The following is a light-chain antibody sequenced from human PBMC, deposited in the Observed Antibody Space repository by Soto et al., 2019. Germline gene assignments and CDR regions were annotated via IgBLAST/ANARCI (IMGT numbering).Light chain of an antibody. Sequence: EIVMTQSPATLSVSPGERATLSCRASQSVSSNLAWYQQKPGQAPRLLIYGASTRATGIPARFSGSGSGTEFTLTISSLQSEDFALYYCQQRSNWLTFGGGTKVEIK. CDR3: QQRSNWLT. J-gene: IGKJ4*01. CDR2: GAS. V-gene: IGKV3-15*01. CDR1: QSVSSN.